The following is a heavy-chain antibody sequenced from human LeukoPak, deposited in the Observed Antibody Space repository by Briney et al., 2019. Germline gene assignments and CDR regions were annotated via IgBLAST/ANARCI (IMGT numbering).Heavy chain of an antibody. CDR2: ISSTSNTI. CDR1: GFTFSSYA. Sequence: GGSLRLSCAASGFTFSSYAMSWVRQAPGKGLEWVSYISSTSNTIYYADSVKGRFTISRDNAKNSLYLQMNSLRDEDTAVYYCARERAPGDYWGQGTLVTVSS. CDR3: ARERAPGDY. V-gene: IGHV3-48*02. J-gene: IGHJ4*02.